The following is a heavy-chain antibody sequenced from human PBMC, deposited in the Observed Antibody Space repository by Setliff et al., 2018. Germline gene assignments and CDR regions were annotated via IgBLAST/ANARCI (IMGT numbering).Heavy chain of an antibody. CDR2: ISAYNGDA. J-gene: IGHJ4*02. CDR1: GYTFTSFD. CDR3: TRGRGPRVVVAVPLDH. V-gene: IGHV1-18*01. Sequence: GASVKVSCKASGYTFTSFDISWVRQAPGQGLEWMGWISAYNGDANYAQKFQGRVTMTTDTSTGTAYMELRALNYDDTAVYYCTRGRGPRVVVAVPLDHWGQGTLVTVSS. D-gene: IGHD2-15*01.